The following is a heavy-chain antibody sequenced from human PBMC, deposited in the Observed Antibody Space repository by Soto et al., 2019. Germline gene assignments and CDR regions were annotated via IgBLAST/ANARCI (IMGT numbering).Heavy chain of an antibody. CDR2: IIPILGIA. CDR1: GGTSSSYT. Sequence: QVQLVQSGAEVKKPGSSVKVSCKASGGTSSSYTISWVRQAPGQGLEWMGRIIPILGIANYAQKFQGRVTITADKSTSTAYMELSSLRSEDTAVYYCARAGYDSMWDYWGQGTLVTVSS. D-gene: IGHD3-22*01. J-gene: IGHJ4*02. CDR3: ARAGYDSMWDY. V-gene: IGHV1-69*02.